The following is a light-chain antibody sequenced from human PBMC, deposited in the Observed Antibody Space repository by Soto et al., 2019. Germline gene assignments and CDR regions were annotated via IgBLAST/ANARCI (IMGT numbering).Light chain of an antibody. J-gene: IGLJ1*01. Sequence: QSALTQPASVSGSPGQSITISCTGISADVGTSNFVSWYQHHPGKAPRLILYDVANRPSGVSNRFSGSKSGDTASLTISGLQVDDEADYYCTSYRRGPLYVFGTGTKGTVL. V-gene: IGLV2-14*03. CDR1: SADVGTSNF. CDR3: TSYRRGPLYV. CDR2: DVA.